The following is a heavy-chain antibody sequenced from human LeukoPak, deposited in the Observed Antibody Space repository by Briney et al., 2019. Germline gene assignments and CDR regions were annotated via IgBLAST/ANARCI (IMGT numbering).Heavy chain of an antibody. J-gene: IGHJ4*02. CDR2: IYHSGST. CDR3: ARTLRRMYYFDY. Sequence: SETLSLTCTVSGYSISSGYYWGWIRQPPGKGLEWIGSIYHSGSTYYNPSLKSRVTISVDTSKNQFSLKLSSVTAADTAVYYCARTLRRMYYFDYWGQGTLVTVSS. V-gene: IGHV4-38-2*02. CDR1: GYSISSGYY.